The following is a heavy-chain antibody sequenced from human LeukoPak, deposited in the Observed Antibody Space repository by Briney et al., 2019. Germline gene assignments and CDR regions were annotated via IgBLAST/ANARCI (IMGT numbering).Heavy chain of an antibody. J-gene: IGHJ4*02. CDR1: GGSISSGGYS. CDR3: ARERLWFGELFLDY. CDR2: IYYSGST. V-gene: IGHV4-31*03. D-gene: IGHD3-10*01. Sequence: SQTLSLTCTVSGGSISSGGYSWSWIRQLPGKGLEWIGYIYYSGSTYYNPSLKSRVTISVDTSKNQFSLKLSSVTAADTAVYYCARERLWFGELFLDYWGQGTLVTVSS.